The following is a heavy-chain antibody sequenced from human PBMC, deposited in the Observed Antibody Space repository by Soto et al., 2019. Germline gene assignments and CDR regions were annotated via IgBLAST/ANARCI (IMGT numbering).Heavy chain of an antibody. D-gene: IGHD3-3*01. CDR2: INPDGGST. CDR1: GYTFTSYY. V-gene: IGHV1-46*01. CDR3: AKAPRGGVIITTSSAHIDY. Sequence: QVQLVQSGAEVKKPGASVMLSCKASGYTFTSYYMHWVRQAPGQGLEWMGIINPDGGSTRYAQKVQGRVTMTRDTSTRTFHMELSSLRSEDTAMYYCAKAPRGGVIITTSSAHIDYWGQGTLVTVSS. J-gene: IGHJ4*02.